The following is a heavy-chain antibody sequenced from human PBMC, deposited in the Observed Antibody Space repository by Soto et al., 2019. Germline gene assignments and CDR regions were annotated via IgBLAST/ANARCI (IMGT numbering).Heavy chain of an antibody. V-gene: IGHV3-30*18. Sequence: QVQLVESGGGVVQPGRSLRLSCAASGFTFSSYGMHWVRQAPGKGLEWVAVISYDGSNKYYADSVKGRFTISRDNSKNPLYLQMNSLRAEDTAVYYCAKDLADYDFWSGYLDYWGQGTLVTVSS. CDR2: ISYDGSNK. D-gene: IGHD3-3*01. J-gene: IGHJ4*02. CDR1: GFTFSSYG. CDR3: AKDLADYDFWSGYLDY.